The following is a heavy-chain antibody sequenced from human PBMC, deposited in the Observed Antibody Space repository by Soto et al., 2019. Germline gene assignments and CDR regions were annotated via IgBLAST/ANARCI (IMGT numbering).Heavy chain of an antibody. Sequence: QVQLVQSGAEVKKPGASVKVSCKASGYTFTSYGISWVRQAPGQGLEWMGWISAYNGNTNYAQKLQGRVTMTTDTXTXXAYMELRSLRSDDTAVYYCARDTAVAGVSYDAFDIWGQGTMVTVSS. D-gene: IGHD6-19*01. CDR2: ISAYNGNT. J-gene: IGHJ3*02. V-gene: IGHV1-18*01. CDR3: ARDTAVAGVSYDAFDI. CDR1: GYTFTSYG.